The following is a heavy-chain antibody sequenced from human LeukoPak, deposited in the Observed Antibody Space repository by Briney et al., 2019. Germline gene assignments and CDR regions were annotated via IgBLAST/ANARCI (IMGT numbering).Heavy chain of an antibody. D-gene: IGHD3-9*01. CDR1: GYTFTSYG. Sequence: GASVKVSCKASGYTFTSYGISWVRQAPGQGLEWMGWISAYNGNTNYAQKLQGRVTMTTDTSTSTAYMELRSLRSDDTAVYYCARAPPDYDISTGYSSTYYYYRDVWGKGTTVTISS. CDR2: ISAYNGNT. J-gene: IGHJ6*03. CDR3: ARAPPDYDISTGYSSTYYYYRDV. V-gene: IGHV1-18*01.